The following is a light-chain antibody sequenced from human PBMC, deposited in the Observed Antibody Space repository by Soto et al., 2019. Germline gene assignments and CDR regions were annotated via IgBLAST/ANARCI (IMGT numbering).Light chain of an antibody. CDR3: GTWDSSLSGVV. Sequence: QSVLTQPPSVSAAPGQRVTISCSGSSSNIGNNYVSWYQQLPGTAPKLLIYDNNERPSGIPDRFSGSKPGTSATLGITGLQTGDEADYFCGTWDSSLSGVVFGGGTQLTVL. J-gene: IGLJ2*01. CDR1: SSNIGNNY. V-gene: IGLV1-51*01. CDR2: DNN.